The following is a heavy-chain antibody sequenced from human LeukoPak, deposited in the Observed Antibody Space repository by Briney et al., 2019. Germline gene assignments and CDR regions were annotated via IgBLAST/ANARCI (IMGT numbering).Heavy chain of an antibody. CDR2: INHSGST. Sequence: SETLSLTCAVYGGSSSGYYWSWIRQPPGKGLEWIGEINHSGSTNYNPSLKSRVTISVDTSKNQFSLKLSSVTAADTAVYYCARDGDFWSGYLDYYYGMDVWGQGTTVTVSS. CDR3: ARDGDFWSGYLDYYYGMDV. V-gene: IGHV4-34*01. J-gene: IGHJ6*02. D-gene: IGHD3-3*01. CDR1: GGSSSGYY.